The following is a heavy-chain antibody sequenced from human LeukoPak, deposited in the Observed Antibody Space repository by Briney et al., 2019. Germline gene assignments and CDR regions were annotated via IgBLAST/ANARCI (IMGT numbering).Heavy chain of an antibody. J-gene: IGHJ4*02. CDR1: GFTFSSYG. CDR3: AKNPDYDVLTGTSFDC. D-gene: IGHD3-9*01. Sequence: GRSLRLSCAASGFTFSSYGMHWVRQAPGKGLEWVAVIWYDGSNKYYADSVKGRFTISRDNSKNTLYLQMNSLKAEDTAVYYCAKNPDYDVLTGTSFDCWGQGALVTVSS. V-gene: IGHV3-33*06. CDR2: IWYDGSNK.